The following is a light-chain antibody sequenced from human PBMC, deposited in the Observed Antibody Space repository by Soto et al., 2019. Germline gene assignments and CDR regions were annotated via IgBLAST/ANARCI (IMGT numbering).Light chain of an antibody. V-gene: IGLV2-14*01. CDR3: RSFTSSNTVL. J-gene: IGLJ2*01. Sequence: QSALTQPASVSGSPGQSITISCTGTSSDVGGYNYVSWYQQHPGKAPKLIIYNVSNRPSGVSNRFSGSKSGNTASLTISGLQAEDEGHYSCRSFTSSNTVLFGGGTELAVL. CDR1: SSDVGGYNY. CDR2: NVS.